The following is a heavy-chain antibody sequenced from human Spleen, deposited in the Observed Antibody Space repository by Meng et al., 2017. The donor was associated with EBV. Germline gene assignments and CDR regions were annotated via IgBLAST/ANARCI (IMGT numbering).Heavy chain of an antibody. Sequence: QGSGQGLGKPSEPLSLTFSVSGGSISGSSYYWAWVRQPPGKGLEYIGSINYFGSTYYNLSLKSRVTISVDTSKNHFSLKLSSVTAADTAVYFCAREDNAKFDPWGQGTLVTVSS. V-gene: IGHV4-39*07. J-gene: IGHJ5*02. CDR2: INYFGST. CDR3: AREDNAKFDP. D-gene: IGHD2-2*01. CDR1: GGSISGSSYY.